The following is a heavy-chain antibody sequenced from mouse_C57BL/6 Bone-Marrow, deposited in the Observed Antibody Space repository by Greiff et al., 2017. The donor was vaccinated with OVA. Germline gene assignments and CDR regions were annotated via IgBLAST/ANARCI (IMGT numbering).Heavy chain of an antibody. CDR2: ISTGSGGT. J-gene: IGHJ3*01. CDR3: ARATGTWVAY. V-gene: IGHV1-54*01. Sequence: VNLVESGAELVRPGTSVKVSCKASGFAFTTYLIEWVKQRPGKGLEWVGVISTGSGGTKYNEKCKGKATLTADKASSTAYMQLSSLTSEDSAVDFCARATGTWVAYWGQGTLVTVSA. D-gene: IGHD4-1*02. CDR1: GFAFTTYL.